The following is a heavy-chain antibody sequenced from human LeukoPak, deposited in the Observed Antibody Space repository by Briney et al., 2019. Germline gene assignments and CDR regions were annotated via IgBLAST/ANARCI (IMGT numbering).Heavy chain of an antibody. CDR2: IYDDGST. CDR1: GFTVSTSH. V-gene: IGHV3-53*05. Sequence: GGSLRPSCTVSGFTVSTSHMGWVRQAPGKGLEWVSVIYDDGSTNYAASLRGRFTISVDTSKNMVYLPMNSLRADDSAIDYCARDRAGRQSWVEVDLWGQGNLVTVSS. D-gene: IGHD3-10*01. CDR3: ARDRAGRQSWVEVDL. J-gene: IGHJ5*02.